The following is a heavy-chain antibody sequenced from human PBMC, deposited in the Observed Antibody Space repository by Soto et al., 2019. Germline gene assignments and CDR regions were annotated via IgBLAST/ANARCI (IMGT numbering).Heavy chain of an antibody. Sequence: PGGSLRLSCAASGFTFSSYAMSWVRQAPGKGLEWVSAISGSGGSTYYADSVKGRFTISRDNSKNTLYLQMNSLRAEDTAVYYCAKDRALGGDYYYGMDVWGQGTTVTV. CDR1: GFTFSSYA. CDR3: AKDRALGGDYYYGMDV. D-gene: IGHD3-16*01. V-gene: IGHV3-23*01. J-gene: IGHJ6*02. CDR2: ISGSGGST.